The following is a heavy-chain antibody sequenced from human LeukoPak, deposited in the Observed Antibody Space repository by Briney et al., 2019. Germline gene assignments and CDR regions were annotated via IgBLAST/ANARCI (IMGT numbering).Heavy chain of an antibody. J-gene: IGHJ4*02. V-gene: IGHV3-72*01. CDR1: GFTLSDNY. CDR2: SRNKANTYTT. D-gene: IGHD1-26*01. Sequence: PGGSLRLSCAASGFTLSDNYIDWVRQAPGKGLEWVCRSRNKANTYTTEYAASVKGRFTISRDDSKNSLYLQMNSLKTEDTAVYYCARNGTLDFWGQGTLVTVSS. CDR3: ARNGTLDF.